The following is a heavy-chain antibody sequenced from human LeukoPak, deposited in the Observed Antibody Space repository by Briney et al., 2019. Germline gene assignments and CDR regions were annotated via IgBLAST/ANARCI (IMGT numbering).Heavy chain of an antibody. CDR1: GFTFRDYY. J-gene: IGHJ5*02. CDR2: ISESGDTI. D-gene: IGHD1-26*01. CDR3: AREKSGSYFP. Sequence: GGSLRLSCAASGFTFRDYYMSWIRQAPGKGLEWVSYISESGDTIYYADSVKGRFTISRDNAKNSLYLQLNSLRAEDTAVYYCAREKSGSYFPWGQGTLVTVSS. V-gene: IGHV3-11*04.